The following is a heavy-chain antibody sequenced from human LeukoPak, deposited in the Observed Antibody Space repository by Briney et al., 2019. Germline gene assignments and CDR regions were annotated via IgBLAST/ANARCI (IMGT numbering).Heavy chain of an antibody. CDR1: GFTFSICS. Sequence: GGSLRLSCAASGFTFSICSMNWVRQAPGKGLEWVSYVSSSGSNMKYADSVKGRFTISRDNAKNSLYLQMNSLRADDTAIYYCASLILSSVATATTGDFDLWGRGTLVTVSS. J-gene: IGHJ2*01. CDR2: VSSSGSNM. D-gene: IGHD4-17*01. V-gene: IGHV3-48*01. CDR3: ASLILSSVATATTGDFDL.